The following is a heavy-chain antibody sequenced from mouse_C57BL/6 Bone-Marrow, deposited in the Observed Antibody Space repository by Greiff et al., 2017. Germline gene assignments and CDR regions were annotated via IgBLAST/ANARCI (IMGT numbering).Heavy chain of an antibody. Sequence: EVQLQQSGAELVRPGASVKLSCTASGFNIKDDYMHWVKQRPEQGLEWIGWIDPENGDTEYASKFQGKATITADTSSNTAYLQLSSLTSEDTAVYYCITAVNTYGNIAYWGQGTLVTVSA. D-gene: IGHD2-1*01. V-gene: IGHV14-4*01. J-gene: IGHJ3*01. CDR3: ITAVNTYGNIAY. CDR1: GFNIKDDY. CDR2: IDPENGDT.